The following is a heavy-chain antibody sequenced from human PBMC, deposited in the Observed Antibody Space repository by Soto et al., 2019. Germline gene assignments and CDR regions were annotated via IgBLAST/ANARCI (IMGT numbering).Heavy chain of an antibody. CDR2: MNPNSGNT. Sequence: ASVKVSCKASGYTFTSYDINWVRQATGQGLEWMGWMNPNSGNTGYAQKFQGRVTMTRNTSISTAYMELSSLRSEDTAVYYCARGRSRYFDWLLYAGGLDYWGQGTLVTVSS. D-gene: IGHD3-9*01. J-gene: IGHJ4*02. CDR1: GYTFTSYD. V-gene: IGHV1-8*01. CDR3: ARGRSRYFDWLLYAGGLDY.